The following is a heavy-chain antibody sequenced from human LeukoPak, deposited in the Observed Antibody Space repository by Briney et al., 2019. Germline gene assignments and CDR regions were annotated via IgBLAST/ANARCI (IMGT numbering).Heavy chain of an antibody. J-gene: IGHJ3*02. CDR2: INSDGSST. V-gene: IGHV3-74*01. CDR1: GFSFNTFA. CDR3: ARDWNDIYAFDI. Sequence: GGSLRLSCVASGFSFNTFALTWVRQAPGKGLVWVSRINSDGSSTSYADSVKGRFTISRDNAKNTLYLQMNSLRAEDTAVYYCARDWNDIYAFDIWGQGTMVTVSS. D-gene: IGHD1-1*01.